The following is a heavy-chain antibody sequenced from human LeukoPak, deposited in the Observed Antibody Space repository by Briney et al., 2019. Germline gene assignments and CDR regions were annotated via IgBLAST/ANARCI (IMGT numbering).Heavy chain of an antibody. J-gene: IGHJ4*02. CDR2: FDPGSGEI. CDR1: GYSITELS. D-gene: IGHD3-9*01. Sequence: GASVKVSCKVSGYSITELSTHRVRQAPGKGLEWMGGFDPGSGEIIYEQKFQNRVTMTEDTSTDTAYMELSSLRSEDTALYYCATGTHYDLLPFWGQGTLVTVSS. CDR3: ATGTHYDLLPF. V-gene: IGHV1-24*01.